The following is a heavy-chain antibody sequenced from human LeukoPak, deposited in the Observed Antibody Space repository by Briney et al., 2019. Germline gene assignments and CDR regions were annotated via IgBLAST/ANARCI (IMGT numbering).Heavy chain of an antibody. CDR3: ARLTPDGHSSGWYPSGFDY. CDR2: IYPGDSDT. CDR1: GYSFTSYW. Sequence: GESLKISCKGSGYSFTSYWIGWVRQMPGKGLEWMGIIYPGDSDTRYSPSFQGQVTISADKSISTAYLQWSSLKASDTAMYYCARLTPDGHSSGWYPSGFDYWGQGTLVTVSS. V-gene: IGHV5-51*01. J-gene: IGHJ4*02. D-gene: IGHD6-19*01.